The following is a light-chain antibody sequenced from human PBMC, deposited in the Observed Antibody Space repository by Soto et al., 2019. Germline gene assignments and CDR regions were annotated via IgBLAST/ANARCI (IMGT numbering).Light chain of an antibody. V-gene: IGLV2-8*01. CDR1: SSDVGGYNY. CDR3: SSYAGSNIL. Sequence: QSALTQPPSASGSPGQSVTISCTGTSSDVGGYNYVSWYQQHPGKAPKLMIYEVSKRPSGVPDRFSGSKSGNTASLTVSGLQAEDEADYYCSSYAGSNILFGPGTKVTVL. CDR2: EVS. J-gene: IGLJ1*01.